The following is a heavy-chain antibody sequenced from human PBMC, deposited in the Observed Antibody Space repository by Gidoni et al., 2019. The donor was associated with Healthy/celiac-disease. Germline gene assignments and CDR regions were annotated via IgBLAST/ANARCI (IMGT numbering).Heavy chain of an antibody. CDR1: GGTFSSYA. Sequence: QVQLVQSGAEVKNPGSSVKVSCKASGGTFSSYAISWVRQAPGQGLEWLGGIIPIFGTANYAQKFQGRVTINADESTSTAYMELSSQRSEDTAVYYCARDRDYGGGKTLHGYWFDPWGQGTLVTVSS. CDR2: IIPIFGTA. CDR3: ARDRDYGGGKTLHGYWFDP. J-gene: IGHJ5*02. D-gene: IGHD3-16*01. V-gene: IGHV1-69*01.